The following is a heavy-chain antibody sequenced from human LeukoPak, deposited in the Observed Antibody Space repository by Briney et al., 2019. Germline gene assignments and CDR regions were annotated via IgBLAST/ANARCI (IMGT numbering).Heavy chain of an antibody. CDR3: ARGEGIAVAGTLDY. J-gene: IGHJ4*02. CDR1: GFTVSSSY. V-gene: IGHV3-66*01. D-gene: IGHD6-19*01. Sequence: GGSLRLSCATSGFTVSSSYMSWVRQAPGKGLEWVSVIYSGGSTYYADSVKGRFTISRDNSKNTLYLQMNSLRAEDTAVYYCARGEGIAVAGTLDYWGQGTLVTVSS. CDR2: IYSGGST.